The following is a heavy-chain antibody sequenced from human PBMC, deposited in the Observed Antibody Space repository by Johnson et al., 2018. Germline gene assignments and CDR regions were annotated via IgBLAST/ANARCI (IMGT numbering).Heavy chain of an antibody. D-gene: IGHD3-3*01. V-gene: IGHV3-30*18. J-gene: IGHJ6*02. Sequence: QVQLVQSGGGVVQPGRSLRLSCAASGFTFSSYGMHWVRQAPGKGLEWVAVISYDGSNKYYADSVKGRFTISRDNSKNTLYLQMNSLRAEDTAVYYCAKDMMYYDLWSGQEYYYYYGMDVWGQGTTVTVSS. CDR3: AKDMMYYDLWSGQEYYYYYGMDV. CDR1: GFTFSSYG. CDR2: ISYDGSNK.